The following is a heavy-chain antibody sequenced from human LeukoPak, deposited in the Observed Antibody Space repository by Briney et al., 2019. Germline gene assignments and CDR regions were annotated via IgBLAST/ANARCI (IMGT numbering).Heavy chain of an antibody. J-gene: IGHJ6*02. D-gene: IGHD1-1*01. V-gene: IGHV3-48*03. CDR2: ISVRAATI. CDR3: AKDSPPHHETSHGMDR. CDR1: GFDLGHYE. Sequence: GGSLRRSCAASGFDLGHYEVNWVRQAPGKGLEWIAHISVRAATIYYGASVEGRLTMSRAVAKNSLFLQMNSLRVEDTALYYCAKDSPPHHETSHGMDRWGQGTTVTVS.